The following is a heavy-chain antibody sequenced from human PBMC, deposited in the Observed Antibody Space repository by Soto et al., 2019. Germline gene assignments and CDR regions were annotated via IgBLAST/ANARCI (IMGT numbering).Heavy chain of an antibody. Sequence: QVQLQQSGPGLVKPSETLSLTCTVSSGPSRSHNWGWIRQSPGRGLEWIGYVYDTGSTSYNPSLESRVTISADTSTNRISLTLSSVTAADTAVYYCVRQGIGALHGLVDVWGQGTTVSVSS. CDR2: VYDTGST. CDR1: SGPSRSHN. CDR3: VRQGIGALHGLVDV. J-gene: IGHJ6*02. D-gene: IGHD3-10*01. V-gene: IGHV4-59*08.